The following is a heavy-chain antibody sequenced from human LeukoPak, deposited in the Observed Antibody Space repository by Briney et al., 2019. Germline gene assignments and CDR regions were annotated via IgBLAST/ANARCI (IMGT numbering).Heavy chain of an antibody. D-gene: IGHD1-26*01. CDR1: GFTFSSYA. CDR3: ARDDRRIVGATGLSFDY. J-gene: IGHJ4*02. CDR2: ISSNGGST. V-gene: IGHV3-64*01. Sequence: GGSLRLSCAASGFTFSSYAMHWVRQAPGKGLEYVSAISSNGGSTYYANSVKGRFTISRGNSKNTLYLQMGSLRAEDMAVYYCARDDRRIVGATGLSFDYWGQGTLVTVSS.